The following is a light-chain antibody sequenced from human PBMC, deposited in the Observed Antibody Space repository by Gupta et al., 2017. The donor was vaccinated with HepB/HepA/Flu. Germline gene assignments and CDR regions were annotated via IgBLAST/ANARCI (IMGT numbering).Light chain of an antibody. Sequence: QPVLTQPPSVSAALGQKVTISCSGSSSNIGNNYVSWYQQLPGSAPKLLIYEDKKRPSGMPDRFSGSKSGTSATLGITVLQTGDEADYYCGTWDSSLSAAVFGGGTELTVL. CDR3: GTWDSSLSAAV. CDR2: EDK. V-gene: IGLV1-51*02. J-gene: IGLJ2*01. CDR1: SSNIGNNY.